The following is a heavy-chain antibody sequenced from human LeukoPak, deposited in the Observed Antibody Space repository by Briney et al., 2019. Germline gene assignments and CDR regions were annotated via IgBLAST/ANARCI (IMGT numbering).Heavy chain of an antibody. CDR1: GFTFSSYG. CDR2: ISNDGSKK. Sequence: PGGSLRLSCAASGFTFSSYGMPWVRQAPGKGLEWVAVISNDGSKKQYADSVKGRFTISRDNSKNTLYLQMNSLRAEDTDVYYCARDLAYCGGECYSGDAFDIWGQGTMVTVSS. V-gene: IGHV3-30*03. CDR3: ARDLAYCGGECYSGDAFDI. D-gene: IGHD2-21*01. J-gene: IGHJ3*02.